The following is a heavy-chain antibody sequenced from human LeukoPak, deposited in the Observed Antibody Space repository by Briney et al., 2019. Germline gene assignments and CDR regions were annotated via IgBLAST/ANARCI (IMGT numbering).Heavy chain of an antibody. V-gene: IGHV3-9*01. Sequence: PGGSLRLSCAVSGFTFDDYAMHWVRQAPGTGLELVSVISWYCGSIGYADSVKDRFTTSRDNAKNYLFLQMNSLMAADATAHYCAKALAGKEGFDYWGQGTLVTVSS. CDR1: GFTFDDYA. J-gene: IGHJ4*02. D-gene: IGHD6-19*01. CDR3: AKALAGKEGFDY. CDR2: ISWYCGSI.